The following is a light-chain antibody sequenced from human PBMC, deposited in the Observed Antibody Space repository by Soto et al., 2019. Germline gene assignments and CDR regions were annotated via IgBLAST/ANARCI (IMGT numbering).Light chain of an antibody. V-gene: IGKV3-20*01. CDR1: QSVTNNY. CDR2: GAS. CDR3: QQYGSSGT. J-gene: IGKJ1*01. Sequence: IVVSQSPATLSVSQGERATLSCRASQSVTNNYLAWYQQKPGQAPRLLIYGASNRATGIPDRFSGSGSGTDFTLTISRLEPEDFAVYYCQQYGSSGTFGQGTKVDIK.